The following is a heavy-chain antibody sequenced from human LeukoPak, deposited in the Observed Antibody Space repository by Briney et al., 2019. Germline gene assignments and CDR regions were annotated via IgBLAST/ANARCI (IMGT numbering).Heavy chain of an antibody. J-gene: IGHJ4*02. CDR2: IKHDGSDK. CDR3: ARSQSLGY. Sequence: GGSLRLSCAASGFTFSSYWMSWVRQAPGKGLEWVANIKHDGSDKHYVDSVKGRFTISRDNAENSLYLQMNSLRAEDTAMYYCARSQSLGYWGQGTLVTVSS. V-gene: IGHV3-7*04. CDR1: GFTFSSYW.